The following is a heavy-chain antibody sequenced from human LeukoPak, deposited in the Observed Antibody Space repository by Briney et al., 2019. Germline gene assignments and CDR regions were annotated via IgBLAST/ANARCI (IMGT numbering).Heavy chain of an antibody. V-gene: IGHV4-59*12. CDR2: IYYSGST. CDR1: GGSISSYY. CDR3: ARVGLTMVRGVIITDAFDI. J-gene: IGHJ3*02. Sequence: SETLSLTCTVSGGSISSYYWSWIRQPPGKGLEWIGYIYYSGSTNYNPSLKSRVTMSVDTSKNQFSLKLSSVTAADTAVYYCARVGLTMVRGVIITDAFDIWGQGTMVTVSS. D-gene: IGHD3-10*01.